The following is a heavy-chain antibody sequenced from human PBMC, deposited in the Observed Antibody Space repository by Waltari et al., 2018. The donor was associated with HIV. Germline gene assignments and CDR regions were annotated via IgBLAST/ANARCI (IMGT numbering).Heavy chain of an antibody. D-gene: IGHD2-8*01. CDR3: ARMGLMMYAIGAFDI. CDR1: GFTFGLFW. V-gene: IGHV3-7*01. J-gene: IGHJ3*02. CDR2: IKQDGSEK. Sequence: EVQLVESGGGLVQPGGSLRLSCAASGFTFGLFWMSWVGQAPGKGLEWVANIKQDGSEKHYVDSVKGRFTISRDNAKKSLYLQMNSLRAEDTAVYYCARMGLMMYAIGAFDIWGQGTMVTVSS.